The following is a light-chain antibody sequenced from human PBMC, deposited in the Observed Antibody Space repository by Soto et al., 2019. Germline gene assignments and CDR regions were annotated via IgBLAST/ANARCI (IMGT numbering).Light chain of an antibody. J-gene: IGLJ3*02. CDR1: SSDVGGCNY. CDR3: SSHAGINNVV. Sequence: QSALTQPPSASGSPGQSVTISCTGTSSDVGGCNYVSWYQQHPGKAPRLMVYEVTKRPSGVPARFSGSKSGNTASLTVSGLQAEDEADYYCSSHAGINNVVFGGGTKVTVL. V-gene: IGLV2-8*01. CDR2: EVT.